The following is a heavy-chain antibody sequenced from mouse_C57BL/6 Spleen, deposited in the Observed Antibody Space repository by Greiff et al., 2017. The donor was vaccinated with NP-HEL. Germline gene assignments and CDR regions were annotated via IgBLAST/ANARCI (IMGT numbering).Heavy chain of an antibody. J-gene: IGHJ2*01. CDR2: IYPGDGDT. CDR3: AGYVDY. Sequence: VKLMESGPELVKPGASVKISCKASGYAFSSSWMNWVKQRPGKGLEWIGRIYPGDGDTNYNGKFKGKATLTADKSSSTAYMQLSSLTSEDSAVYFCAGYVDYWGQGTTLTVSS. CDR1: GYAFSSSW. V-gene: IGHV1-82*01.